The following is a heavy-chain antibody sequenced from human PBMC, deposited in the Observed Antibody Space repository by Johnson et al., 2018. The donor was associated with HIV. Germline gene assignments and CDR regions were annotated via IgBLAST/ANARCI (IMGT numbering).Heavy chain of an antibody. CDR1: GFSFSSYG. CDR2: IRYDGRNK. V-gene: IGHV3-30*02. Sequence: VQLVESGGGVVQPGGSLRFSCAASGFSFSSYGMHWVRQAPGKGLEWVTFIRYDGRNKYYADSVKGRFSISRDNSKNTLYLQMNSLRAEDTAVYYCAKEGPRRSSWSDAFDIWGHGTMVTVSS. J-gene: IGHJ3*02. CDR3: AKEGPRRSSWSDAFDI. D-gene: IGHD6-13*01.